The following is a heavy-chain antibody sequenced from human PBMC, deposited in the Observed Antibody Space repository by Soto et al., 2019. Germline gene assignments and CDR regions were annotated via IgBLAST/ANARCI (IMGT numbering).Heavy chain of an antibody. J-gene: IGHJ6*02. CDR1: GFTFSSYS. CDR2: ISSSSSTI. D-gene: IGHD3-9*01. CDR3: ARDLQPLTYYYYGMDV. Sequence: GGSLRLSCAASGFTFSSYSMNWVRQAPGKGLEWVSYISSSSSTIYYADSVKGRFTISRDNAKNSLYLQMNSLRDEDTAVYYCARDLQPLTYYYYGMDVWGQGTTVTVSS. V-gene: IGHV3-48*02.